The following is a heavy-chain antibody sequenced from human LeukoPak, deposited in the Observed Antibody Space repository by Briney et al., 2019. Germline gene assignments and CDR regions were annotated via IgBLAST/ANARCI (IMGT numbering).Heavy chain of an antibody. Sequence: AGGSLRLSCAASGFTFDDYGMSWVRQAPGKGLEWVSGTNWNGGSTGYADSVKGRFTNSRDNAKNSLYLQMNSLRAEDTALYYCARALEGAYYYMDVWGKGTTVTVSS. CDR1: GFTFDDYG. J-gene: IGHJ6*03. V-gene: IGHV3-20*04. D-gene: IGHD3-16*01. CDR2: TNWNGGST. CDR3: ARALEGAYYYMDV.